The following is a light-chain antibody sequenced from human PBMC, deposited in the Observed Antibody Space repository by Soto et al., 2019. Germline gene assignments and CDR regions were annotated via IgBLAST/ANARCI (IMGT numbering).Light chain of an antibody. J-gene: IGLJ2*01. CDR1: SSDSGGYTY. Sequence: QSVLTQPASVSGSPRQSITISCPGTSSDSGGYTYVSWYQQLPGKAPKLMIYDVNNRPSGVSNRFSGSKSGNTASLTISGLQSEDEADDYCSSYTKSATLVFGGGTNVTVL. V-gene: IGLV2-14*01. CDR2: DVN. CDR3: SSYTKSATLV.